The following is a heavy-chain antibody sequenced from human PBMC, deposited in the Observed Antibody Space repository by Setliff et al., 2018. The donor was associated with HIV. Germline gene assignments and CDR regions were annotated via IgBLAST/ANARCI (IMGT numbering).Heavy chain of an antibody. Sequence: SEILSLTCTVSGGSISTYYWSWIRQPPGKGLEWIGYIYTSGTTNYNPSLKSRVTISVDTSKKQVSLKLSSVTAADTAVYYCARHANYDFWSGYWGYYFDYWGQGTLVTVSS. CDR2: IYTSGTT. CDR3: ARHANYDFWSGYWGYYFDY. J-gene: IGHJ4*02. D-gene: IGHD3-3*01. V-gene: IGHV4-4*09. CDR1: GGSISTYY.